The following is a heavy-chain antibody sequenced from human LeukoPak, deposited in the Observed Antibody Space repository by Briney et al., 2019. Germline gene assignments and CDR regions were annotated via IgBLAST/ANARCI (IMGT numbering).Heavy chain of an antibody. J-gene: IGHJ5*02. CDR2: IIPILGIA. V-gene: IGHV1-69*04. D-gene: IGHD1-26*01. Sequence: SVKVSCKASGGTFSSYAISWVRQAPGQGLEWMGRIIPILGIANYAQKFQGRVTVTADKSTSTAYMEMSSLRSEDTAVYYCARFNSGSYYGNWFDPWGQGTLVTVSS. CDR1: GGTFSSYA. CDR3: ARFNSGSYYGNWFDP.